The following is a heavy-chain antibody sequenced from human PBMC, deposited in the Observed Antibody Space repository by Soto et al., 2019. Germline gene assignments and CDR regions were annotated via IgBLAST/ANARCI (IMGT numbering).Heavy chain of an antibody. D-gene: IGHD2-21*02. CDR1: GYTFTSYA. Sequence: QVPLVQSGAEEKKPGASVKVSCKASGYTFTSYAMHWVRQAPGQRLEWMGWINAGNCNTKYSQKFQGRVTITRDTSASTAYMELSRLRSEDTAVYSCARSIVVVTALDYWGQGTLVTVS. CDR2: INAGNCNT. CDR3: ARSIVVVTALDY. V-gene: IGHV1-3*05. J-gene: IGHJ4*02.